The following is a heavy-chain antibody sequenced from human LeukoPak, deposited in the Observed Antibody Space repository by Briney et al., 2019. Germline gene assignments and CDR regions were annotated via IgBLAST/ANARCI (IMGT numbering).Heavy chain of an antibody. CDR1: GYTFTSYG. CDR3: ARVGGAAAGRYYYYYYGMDV. D-gene: IGHD6-13*01. Sequence: GASVKVSCKASGYTFTSYGTSWVRQAPGQGLEWMGWISAYNGNTNYAQKLRGRVTMTTDTSTSTAYMELRSLRSDDTAVYYCARVGGAAAGRYYYYYYGMDVWGQGTTVTVSS. CDR2: ISAYNGNT. J-gene: IGHJ6*02. V-gene: IGHV1-18*01.